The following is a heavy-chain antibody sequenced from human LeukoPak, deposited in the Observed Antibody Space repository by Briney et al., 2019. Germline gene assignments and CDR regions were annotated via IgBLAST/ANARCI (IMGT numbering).Heavy chain of an antibody. CDR2: IRYDGSNK. Sequence: GGTLRLSCAASGFTFSSYGMSWVRQAPGTGLERVAFIRYDGSNKYYADSVKGRFTISRDNSKNTLYLQMKSLRAEDTAVYYCAKGGGYEAQYYYYYLDVWGKGTTVTISS. CDR3: AKGGGYEAQYYYYYLDV. D-gene: IGHD5-12*01. CDR1: GFTFSSYG. V-gene: IGHV3-30*02. J-gene: IGHJ6*03.